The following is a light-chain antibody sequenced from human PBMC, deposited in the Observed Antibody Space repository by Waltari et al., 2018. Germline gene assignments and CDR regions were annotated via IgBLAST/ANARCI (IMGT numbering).Light chain of an antibody. Sequence: ETVMTQSPATLSVSPGESATLSCTASQNINVNLAWYQQKPGQAPRLLIYDASARATGVPGRFSGSGSGTDFTLTISGLEPEDVAVYYCQQYGSSPPLTFGGGTKVELK. V-gene: IGKV3D-15*01. CDR3: QQYGSSPPLT. J-gene: IGKJ4*01. CDR2: DAS. CDR1: QNINVN.